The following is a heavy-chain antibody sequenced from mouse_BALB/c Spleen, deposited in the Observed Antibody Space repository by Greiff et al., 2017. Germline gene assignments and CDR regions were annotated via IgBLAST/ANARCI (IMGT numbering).Heavy chain of an antibody. CDR3: ATLYYGNLYYFDD. CDR2: INPSNGRT. Sequence: QVQLKQPGAELVKPGASVKLSCKASGYTFTSYWMHWVKQRPGQGLEWIGEINPSNGRTNYNEKFKSKATLTVDKSSSTAYMQLSSLTSEDSAVYYCATLYYGNLYYFDDWGQGTTLTVSS. D-gene: IGHD2-1*01. V-gene: IGHV1S81*02. CDR1: GYTFTSYW. J-gene: IGHJ2*01.